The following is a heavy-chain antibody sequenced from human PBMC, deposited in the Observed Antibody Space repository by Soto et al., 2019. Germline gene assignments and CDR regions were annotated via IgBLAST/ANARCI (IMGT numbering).Heavy chain of an antibody. D-gene: IGHD3-9*01. J-gene: IGHJ4*02. CDR3: ARDSLVLRYFDWLPNLDY. Sequence: QVQLVESGGGVVQPGRSLRLSCAASGFTFSSYGMHWVRQAPGEGLEWVAVIWYDGSNKYYADSVKGRFTISSDNSKNSLYLQMNSLRAEDTAVYYCARDSLVLRYFDWLPNLDYWGQGTLVTVSS. CDR2: IWYDGSNK. CDR1: GFTFSSYG. V-gene: IGHV3-33*01.